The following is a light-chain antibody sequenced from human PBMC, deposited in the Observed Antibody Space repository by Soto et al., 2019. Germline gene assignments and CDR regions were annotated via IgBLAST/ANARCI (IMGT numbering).Light chain of an antibody. Sequence: EIVLTQSPGTLSLSPGERATLSCRASQSVSYSYLAWYQQKPGQAPRLLIYGASSRATGIPDRFSGSGAGTDFILTISRLEPQDFTVYYCQQYGRSPLTFGGGTKVEIK. J-gene: IGKJ4*01. CDR1: QSVSYSY. CDR3: QQYGRSPLT. V-gene: IGKV3-20*01. CDR2: GAS.